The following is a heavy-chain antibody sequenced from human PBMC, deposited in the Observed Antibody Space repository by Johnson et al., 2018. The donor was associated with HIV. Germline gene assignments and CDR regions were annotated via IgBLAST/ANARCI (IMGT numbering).Heavy chain of an antibody. J-gene: IGHJ3*02. D-gene: IGHD1-1*01. V-gene: IGHV3-30*03. CDR1: GFTFSSYG. CDR3: ARDRGGTRGAFDI. Sequence: QVYLVESGGGVVQPGRSLRLSCAASGFTFSSYGMHWVRQAPGKGLEWVAVISYDGSNKYYADSVKGRFTISRDNSKNTLYLQMNSLRAEDTAVYYCARDRGGTRGAFDIWGQGTLVTVSS. CDR2: ISYDGSNK.